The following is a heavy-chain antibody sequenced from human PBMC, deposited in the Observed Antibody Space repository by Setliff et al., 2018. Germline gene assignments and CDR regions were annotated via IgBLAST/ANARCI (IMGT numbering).Heavy chain of an antibody. D-gene: IGHD3-22*01. CDR3: ARGTFDTSGYFPYPIGY. V-gene: IGHV4-4*02. CDR1: GDSITSIDW. J-gene: IGHJ4*02. Sequence: SETLSLTCAVSGDSITSIDWWTWVRQPPGRGLEKVGEIYRNGSTNYKSLKSRVTMSLDTSKNQFSLNLSSVTAADTAVYYCARGTFDTSGYFPYPIGYWGQGTLVTVSS. CDR2: IYRNGST.